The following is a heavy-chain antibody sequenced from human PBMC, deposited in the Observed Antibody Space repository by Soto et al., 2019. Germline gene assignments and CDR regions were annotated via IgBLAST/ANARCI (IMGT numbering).Heavy chain of an antibody. CDR2: INPSGGST. V-gene: IGHV1-46*01. D-gene: IGHD1-26*01. Sequence: ASVKVSCKASGYTFTSYYMHWVRQAPGQGLEWMGIINPSGGSTSYAQKFQGRVTMTRDTSTSTVYMELSSLRSEDTAVYYCARDLEWELILIPDYYYYGMDVWGQGTTVTVS. J-gene: IGHJ6*02. CDR3: ARDLEWELILIPDYYYYGMDV. CDR1: GYTFTSYY.